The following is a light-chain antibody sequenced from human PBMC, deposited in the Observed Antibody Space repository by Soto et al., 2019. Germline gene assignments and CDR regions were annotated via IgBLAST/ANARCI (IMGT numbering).Light chain of an antibody. Sequence: QSVLTQPPSASGTPGQRVTISCSGSSSNIGSNYVYWYQQLPGTAPKLLIYRNNQRPSGVPDRFSGSKSGTSASLAISGLRSEDEAGLYFAAWDYSPSGRGFRRRAKVTVL. CDR3: AAWDYSPSGRG. V-gene: IGLV1-47*01. CDR2: RNN. CDR1: SSNIGSNY. J-gene: IGLJ3*02.